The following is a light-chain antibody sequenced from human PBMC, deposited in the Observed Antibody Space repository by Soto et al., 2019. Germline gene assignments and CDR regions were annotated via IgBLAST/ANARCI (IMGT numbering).Light chain of an antibody. J-gene: IGLJ2*01. CDR2: GNS. Sequence: QSVLTQPPSVSGAPGQRVTISCTGSSSNIGAGYDVHWYQQLPGTAPKLLIYGNSNRPSGVPDRFSGSKSGTSASLAITGLHAEDEDDYYCQSYDSSLSGSVFGGGTKLTVL. CDR1: SSNIGAGYD. V-gene: IGLV1-40*01. CDR3: QSYDSSLSGSV.